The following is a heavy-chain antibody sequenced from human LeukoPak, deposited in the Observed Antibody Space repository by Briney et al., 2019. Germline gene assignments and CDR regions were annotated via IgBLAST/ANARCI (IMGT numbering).Heavy chain of an antibody. J-gene: IGHJ4*02. Sequence: SETLSLTCTVSGGSISSSSYYWGWIRQPPGKGLEWIGSIYYSGSTYYNPSLKSRVTIPVDTSKNQFSLKLSSVTAADTAVYYCARLYYGSGSYYPLNFDFWGQGTLVTVSS. V-gene: IGHV4-39*01. D-gene: IGHD3-10*01. CDR2: IYYSGST. CDR1: GGSISSSSYY. CDR3: ARLYYGSGSYYPLNFDF.